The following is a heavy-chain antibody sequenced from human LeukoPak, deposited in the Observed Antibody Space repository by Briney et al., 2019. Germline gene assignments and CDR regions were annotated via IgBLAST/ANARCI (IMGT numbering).Heavy chain of an antibody. D-gene: IGHD6-19*01. Sequence: PSETLSLTCTVSGGSISSYYWSWIRQPDGKGLEWMGRIYTSGSTNYNPSLKSRVTMSVDTSKNQFSLKLSSVTAADTAVYYCARASTVAVGKDYFDYWGQGTLVTVSS. CDR1: GGSISSYY. CDR3: ARASTVAVGKDYFDY. CDR2: IYTSGST. V-gene: IGHV4-4*07. J-gene: IGHJ4*02.